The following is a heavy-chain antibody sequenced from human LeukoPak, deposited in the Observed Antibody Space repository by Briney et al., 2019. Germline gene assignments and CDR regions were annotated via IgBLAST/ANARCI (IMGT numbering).Heavy chain of an antibody. Sequence: SETLSLTCTVSGGSISSYYWSWIRQPPGKGLEWIGYIYYSGSTNYNPSLKSRVTISVDTSKNQFSLKLSSVTAADTAVYYCARDYGDRYWYFDLWAVAPWSLSPQ. V-gene: IGHV4-59*01. J-gene: IGHJ2*01. D-gene: IGHD4-17*01. CDR3: ARDYGDRYWYFDL. CDR2: IYYSGST. CDR1: GGSISSYY.